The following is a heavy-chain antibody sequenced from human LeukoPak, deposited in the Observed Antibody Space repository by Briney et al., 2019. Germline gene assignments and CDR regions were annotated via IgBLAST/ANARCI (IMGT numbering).Heavy chain of an antibody. Sequence: SVKVSCKASGGTFSSYAISWVRQAPGQGLEWIGRIIPILGIANYAQKFQGRVTITRDTSASTAYMELSSLRSEDTAVYYCARDSSGWYHTPSFYDYWGQGTLVTVSS. CDR3: ARDSSGWYHTPSFYDY. CDR1: GGTFSSYA. D-gene: IGHD6-19*01. J-gene: IGHJ4*02. CDR2: IIPILGIA. V-gene: IGHV1-69*04.